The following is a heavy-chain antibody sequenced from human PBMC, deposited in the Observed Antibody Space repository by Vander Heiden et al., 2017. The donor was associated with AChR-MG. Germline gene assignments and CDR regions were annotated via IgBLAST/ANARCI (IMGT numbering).Heavy chain of an antibody. CDR2: MYSGGSA. J-gene: IGHJ4*02. CDR1: GFPIPDHY. D-gene: IGHD2-15*01. CDR3: ASLYCSSGYCYFDY. V-gene: IGHV3-53*02. Sequence: EVQLVESGGGWIQPGGSLRLSCVVSGFPIPDHYMTWVRQAPGKGLEWLSVMYSGGSAYYEDSVKGRFTISRDNSKNTLFLHMSSLRAEDTAMYYCASLYCSSGYCYFDYWGQGVRVTVSP.